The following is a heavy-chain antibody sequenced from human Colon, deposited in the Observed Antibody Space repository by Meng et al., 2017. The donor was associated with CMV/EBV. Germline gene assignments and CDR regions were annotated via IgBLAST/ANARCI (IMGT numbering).Heavy chain of an antibody. CDR3: AREFGSGSFYFDS. J-gene: IGHJ4*02. Sequence: TVSGGSVTSGGYYWSWIRQHPGKGLEWIAYMFHSGRAYYNPSLKSRGTMSMDTSKNQLSLQLSSVTAADTAVYYCAREFGSGSFYFDSWGQGTLVTVSS. CDR1: GGSVTSGGYY. CDR2: MFHSGRA. D-gene: IGHD3-10*01. V-gene: IGHV4-30-4*01.